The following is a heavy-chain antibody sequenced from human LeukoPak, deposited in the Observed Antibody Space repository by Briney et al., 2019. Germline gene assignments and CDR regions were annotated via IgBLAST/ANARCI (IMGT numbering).Heavy chain of an antibody. CDR3: ARDLKPYNWKLLSHMDV. J-gene: IGHJ6*03. V-gene: IGHV1-69*01. D-gene: IGHD1-20*01. Sequence: GSSVKVSCKASGGTFSSYAISWVRQAPGQGLEWMGGIIPIFGTANYAQKFQGRVTITADESTSTAYMELSSLRSEDTAVYYCARDLKPYNWKLLSHMDVWGKGTTVTVSS. CDR1: GGTFSSYA. CDR2: IIPIFGTA.